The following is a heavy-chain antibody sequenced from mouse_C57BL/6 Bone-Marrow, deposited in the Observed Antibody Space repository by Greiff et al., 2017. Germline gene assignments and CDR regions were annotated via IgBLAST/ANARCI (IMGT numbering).Heavy chain of an antibody. V-gene: IGHV1-52*01. J-gene: IGHJ4*01. D-gene: IGHD2-5*01. CDR1: GYTFTSYW. CDR3: ARLYYSNRCYAMDY. CDR2: IDPSDSET. Sequence: QVQLQQPGAELVRPGSSVKLSCKASGYTFTSYWMHWVKQRPRQGLEWIGNIDPSDSETHYNQKFQDKATLTVDKSSSTAYLQLSSLTSEDSAVYYCARLYYSNRCYAMDYWGQGTSVTVSS.